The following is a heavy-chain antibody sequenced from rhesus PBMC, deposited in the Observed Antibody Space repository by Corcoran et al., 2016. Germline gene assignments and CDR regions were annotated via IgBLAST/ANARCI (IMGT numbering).Heavy chain of an antibody. CDR1: GGTISSGYYY. CDR2: IYSNSEST. J-gene: IGHJ4*01. CDR3: ARDLRSPFDY. V-gene: IGHV4S12*01. Sequence: QVQLQESGPGVVKPSETLSLTCAVSGGTISSGYYYWSWLRQPPGKGLEWIGGIYSNSESTNYNPSLKSRVTISKDTSKNQFSLKLSSVTATDTAVYYCARDLRSPFDYWGQGVLVTVSS. D-gene: IGHD6-19*01.